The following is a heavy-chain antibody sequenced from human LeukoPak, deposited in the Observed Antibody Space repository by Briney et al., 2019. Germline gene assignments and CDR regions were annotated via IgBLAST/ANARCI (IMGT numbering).Heavy chain of an antibody. Sequence: GGSLRLSCAASGFTFSRDGMDWVRQAPGKGLEWVSSIGGSGTSIYYADSVKGRFTISRDNSKNTLYLQMNSLRAEDTAVYYCAKDSDHLGYCSSTSCYDNWFDPWGQGTLVTVSS. CDR1: GFTFSRDG. D-gene: IGHD2-2*01. V-gene: IGHV3-21*01. CDR3: AKDSDHLGYCSSTSCYDNWFDP. CDR2: IGGSGTSI. J-gene: IGHJ5*02.